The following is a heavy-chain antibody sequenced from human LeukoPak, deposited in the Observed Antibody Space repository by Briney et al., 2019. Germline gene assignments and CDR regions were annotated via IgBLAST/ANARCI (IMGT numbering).Heavy chain of an antibody. D-gene: IGHD2-15*01. CDR2: IYYSGST. CDR3: ARGRIARLTYVFDI. V-gene: IGHV4-59*01. Sequence: SETLSLTCTVSGGSISSYYWNWIRQPPGKGLEWIGYIYYSGSTNYNPSLKSRVTISVDTSKNQFSLKLSSVTAADTAVYYCARGRIARLTYVFDIWGQGTMVTVAS. J-gene: IGHJ3*02. CDR1: GGSISSYY.